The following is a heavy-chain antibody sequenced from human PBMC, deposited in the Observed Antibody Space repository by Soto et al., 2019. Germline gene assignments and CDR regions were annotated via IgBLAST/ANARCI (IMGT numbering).Heavy chain of an antibody. CDR3: ARGIYDFWSGHPKRLDY. Sequence: EVQLVESGGGLVQPGGSLKLSCAASGFTFSGSAMHWVRQASGKGLEWVGRIRSKANSYATAYAVSVKGRFTISRDDSRNTAYLQINSLKTEDTAVDYCARGIYDFWSGHPKRLDYWGQGTVVTVSS. CDR1: GFTFSGSA. CDR2: IRSKANSYAT. V-gene: IGHV3-73*02. J-gene: IGHJ4*02. D-gene: IGHD3-3*01.